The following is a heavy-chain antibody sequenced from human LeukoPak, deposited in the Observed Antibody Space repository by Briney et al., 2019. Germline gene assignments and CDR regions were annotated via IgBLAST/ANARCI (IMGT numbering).Heavy chain of an antibody. J-gene: IGHJ4*02. CDR2: IKSGGDTT. Sequence: GGSLRLSCAASGFTFSRYAMTWVRQAPGKGLEWVSGIKSGGDTTYYADSVKGRFTISRDNSKNTFFMQMNSLRAEDTAVYYCAKTFVGHSGSYYFDYWGQGTLVTVSS. V-gene: IGHV3-23*01. D-gene: IGHD1-26*01. CDR3: AKTFVGHSGSYYFDY. CDR1: GFTFSRYA.